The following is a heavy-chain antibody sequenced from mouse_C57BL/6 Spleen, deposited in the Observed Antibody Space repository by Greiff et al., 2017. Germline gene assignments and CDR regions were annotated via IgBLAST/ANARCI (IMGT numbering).Heavy chain of an antibody. CDR1: GYTFTSYW. CDR2: IHPNSGST. J-gene: IGHJ2*01. CDR3: ARRDYYGVYFDY. Sequence: VQLQQPGAELVKPGASVKVSCKASGYTFTSYWMHWVKQRPGQGLEWIGMIHPNSGSTNYNEKFKSKATLTVDKSSSTAYMQLSSLTSEDSAVYYCARRDYYGVYFDYWGQGTTLTVSS. D-gene: IGHD1-1*01. V-gene: IGHV1-64*01.